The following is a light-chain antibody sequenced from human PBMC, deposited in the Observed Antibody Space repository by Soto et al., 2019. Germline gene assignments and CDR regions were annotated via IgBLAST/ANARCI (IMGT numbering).Light chain of an antibody. CDR1: QSVRSSY. V-gene: IGKV3D-20*02. CDR3: QQRSNWPAT. Sequence: EIVLTQSPDTLSLSPGERATLSCRASQSVRSSYLAWYQQKPGQAPRLLIYGASSRATGIPDRFSGSGSGTDFTLTISRLEPEDFAVYYCQQRSNWPATFGQGTKVDIK. J-gene: IGKJ1*01. CDR2: GAS.